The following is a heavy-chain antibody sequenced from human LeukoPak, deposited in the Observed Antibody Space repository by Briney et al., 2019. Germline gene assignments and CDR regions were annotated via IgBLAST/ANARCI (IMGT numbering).Heavy chain of an antibody. Sequence: SETLSLTCAVYGGSFSGYYWGWIRQPPGKGLEWIGSIYYSGSTYYNPSLKSRVTISVDTSKNQFSLKLSSVTAADTAVYYCAKTYYYDSSGSSEYFQHWGQGTLVTVSS. D-gene: IGHD3-22*01. CDR3: AKTYYYDSSGSSEYFQH. CDR2: IYYSGST. J-gene: IGHJ1*01. CDR1: GGSFSGYY. V-gene: IGHV4-39*01.